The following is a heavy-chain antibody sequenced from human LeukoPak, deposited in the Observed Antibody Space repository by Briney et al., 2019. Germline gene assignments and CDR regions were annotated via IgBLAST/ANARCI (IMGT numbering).Heavy chain of an antibody. CDR3: ARERYWFRT. D-gene: IGHD2-8*02. CDR2: INQDGSDK. Sequence: QSGGSLRLSCAASGFTFNNYWMTWVRQAPGKGLEWVANINQDGSDKDYLDSVKGRFTIARDNAKKSLSLQMNSLRAEDTGVYYCARERYWFRTWGQGTLVTVSS. J-gene: IGHJ5*02. V-gene: IGHV3-7*01. CDR1: GFTFNNYW.